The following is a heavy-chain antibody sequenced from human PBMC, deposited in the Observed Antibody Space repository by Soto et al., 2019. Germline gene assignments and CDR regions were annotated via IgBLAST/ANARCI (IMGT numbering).Heavy chain of an antibody. CDR2: ISHGGSA. D-gene: IGHD1-26*01. CDR1: GGSISSSNW. J-gene: IGHJ5*02. Sequence: QVQLQESGPGLVKPSGTLSLTCAVSGGSISSSNWWSWVRQPPGKGLEWIGEISHGGSANYNPSLKSRVTISVDKSKNQFSSKLRSVTAADTAVYYCARVLVGAPTPDLWDQGTLVTVSS. V-gene: IGHV4-4*02. CDR3: ARVLVGAPTPDL.